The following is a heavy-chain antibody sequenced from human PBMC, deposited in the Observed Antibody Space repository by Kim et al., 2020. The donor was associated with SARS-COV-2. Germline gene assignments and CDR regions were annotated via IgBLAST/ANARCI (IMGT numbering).Heavy chain of an antibody. CDR2: IRGSGGGT. Sequence: GGSLRLSCAASGFTFSTSPMSWVRQAPGKGLEWVSGIRGSGGGTFYADSVKGRFTISRDNSKSTLYLQMNSLRGDDTAIYYCAKRRGGVTDYYYLDVWG. V-gene: IGHV3-23*01. CDR1: GFTFSTSP. CDR3: AKRRGGVTDYYYLDV. D-gene: IGHD3-10*01. J-gene: IGHJ6*03.